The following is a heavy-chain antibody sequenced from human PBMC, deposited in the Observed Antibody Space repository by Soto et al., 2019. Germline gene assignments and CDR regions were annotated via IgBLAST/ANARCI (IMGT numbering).Heavy chain of an antibody. CDR2: IYHSGTT. D-gene: IGHD6-13*01. Sequence: QVQLQESGPGLVKPSGTLSLSCTVSGDSISCNNWWSGVRQSPGQWLEWIGEIYHSGTTYYNPSLKSRVTISMDMSKNQFSLKLNSVTAADTAVYYCASRYTYSCDSYFNYWGQGTLVTVSS. CDR3: ASRYTYSCDSYFNY. V-gene: IGHV4-4*02. J-gene: IGHJ4*02. CDR1: GDSISCNNW.